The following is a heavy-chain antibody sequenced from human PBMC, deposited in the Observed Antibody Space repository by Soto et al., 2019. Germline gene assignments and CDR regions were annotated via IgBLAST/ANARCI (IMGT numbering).Heavy chain of an antibody. CDR2: IYYSGST. J-gene: IGHJ5*02. CDR3: ARGGSGYYYEGFDP. Sequence: SETLSLTCTVSGGSISSYYWSWIRQPPGKGLEWIGYIYYSGSTNYNPSLKSRVTISVDTSKNQFSLKLSSVTAAGTAVYYCARGGSGYYYEGFDPWGQGTLVTVSS. CDR1: GGSISSYY. V-gene: IGHV4-59*01. D-gene: IGHD3-22*01.